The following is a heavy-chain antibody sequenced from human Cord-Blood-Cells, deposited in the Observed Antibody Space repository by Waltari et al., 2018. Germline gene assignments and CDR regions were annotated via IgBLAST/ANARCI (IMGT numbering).Heavy chain of an antibody. J-gene: IGHJ5*02. Sequence: QVQLQQWGAGLLKPSETLSLTCAVYGGSFSGYYWSWIRQPPGKGLEWIGEINHSGSTNYNPSLKSRVTISVDTSKNQFSLKLSSVTAAATAVYYCARGWWSQGFDPWGQRTLVTVSS. CDR3: ARGWWSQGFDP. CDR2: INHSGST. CDR1: GGSFSGYY. V-gene: IGHV4-34*01. D-gene: IGHD2-15*01.